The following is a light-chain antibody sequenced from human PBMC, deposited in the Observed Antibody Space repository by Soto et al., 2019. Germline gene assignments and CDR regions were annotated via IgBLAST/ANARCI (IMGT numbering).Light chain of an antibody. Sequence: EIVLTQSPATLSLSPGERAALSCRASQSVISNYLAWYQQKPGQAPRLLIYDASNRATGIPARFSGSGSGTDFTLTISSLEPEDFAVYYCQQRSNWPPTFGQGTKVDIK. CDR2: DAS. CDR1: QSVISNY. V-gene: IGKV3-11*01. J-gene: IGKJ1*01. CDR3: QQRSNWPPT.